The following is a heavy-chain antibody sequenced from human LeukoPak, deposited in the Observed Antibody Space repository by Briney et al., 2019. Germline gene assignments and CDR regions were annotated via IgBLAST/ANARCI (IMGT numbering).Heavy chain of an antibody. Sequence: SQTLSLTCTVSGGSISSGGHYWSWIRQHPGKGLEWIGYIYYSGSTYYNPSLKSRVTISVDTSKNQFSLKLSSVTAADTAVYYCAKTSSTVTTNFDYWGQGTLVTVSS. V-gene: IGHV4-31*03. D-gene: IGHD4-17*01. J-gene: IGHJ4*02. CDR2: IYYSGST. CDR1: GGSISSGGHY. CDR3: AKTSSTVTTNFDY.